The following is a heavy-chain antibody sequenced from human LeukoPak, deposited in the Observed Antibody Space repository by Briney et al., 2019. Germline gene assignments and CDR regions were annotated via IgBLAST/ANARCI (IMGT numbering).Heavy chain of an antibody. CDR3: AKDTTQSRGYFDY. Sequence: LGTSLRLSCAASGFTFSSYGMHWVRQAPGKGLEWVAVIWHDGSNKYYADSVKGRFTISRDNSKNTLYLQMDSLRAEDTGLYYCAKDTTQSRGYFDYWGQGTLVTVSS. V-gene: IGHV3-33*06. CDR1: GFTFSSYG. J-gene: IGHJ4*03. D-gene: IGHD1-1*01. CDR2: IWHDGSNK.